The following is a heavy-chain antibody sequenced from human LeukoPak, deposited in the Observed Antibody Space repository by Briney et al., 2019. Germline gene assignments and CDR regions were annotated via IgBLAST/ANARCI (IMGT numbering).Heavy chain of an antibody. CDR2: IKQDGSEK. Sequence: GGSLRLSCAASGFTFSSYWMSWVRQAPGKGLEWVANIKQDGSEKYYVDSVKGRFTISRDNAKNSLYLQMNSLRAEDTAVYYCARDRTLSIAARAFDYWGQGTLVTVSS. V-gene: IGHV3-7*01. CDR1: GFTFSSYW. J-gene: IGHJ4*02. CDR3: ARDRTLSIAARAFDY. D-gene: IGHD6-6*01.